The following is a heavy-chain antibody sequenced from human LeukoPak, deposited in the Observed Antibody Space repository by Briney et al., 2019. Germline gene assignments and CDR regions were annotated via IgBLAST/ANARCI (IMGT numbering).Heavy chain of an antibody. CDR1: GFTFSSYA. CDR2: IPYDGSNK. J-gene: IGHJ4*02. CDR3: AREYPGTATLIDY. D-gene: IGHD2-21*02. V-gene: IGHV3-30-3*01. Sequence: PGRSLRLSCAASGFTFSSYAMHWVRQAPGKGLEWVAVIPYDGSNKYYADSVKGRFTISRDNSKNTLYLQMNSLRAEDTAVYYCAREYPGTATLIDYWGQGTLVTVSS.